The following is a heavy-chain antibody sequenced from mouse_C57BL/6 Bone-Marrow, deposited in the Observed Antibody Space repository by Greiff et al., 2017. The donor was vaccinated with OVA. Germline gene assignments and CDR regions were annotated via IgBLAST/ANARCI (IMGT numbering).Heavy chain of an antibody. CDR1: GFTFSSYA. V-gene: IGHV5-4*03. Sequence: EVMLVESGGGLVKPGGSLKLSCAASGFTFSSYAMSWVRQTPEKRLGWVATISDGGSYTYYPDNVKGRFTISRDNAKNNLYLQMSHLKSEDTAMYYCARGCLLYYAMDYWGQGTSVTVSS. CDR3: ARGCLLYYAMDY. CDR2: ISDGGSYT. J-gene: IGHJ4*01. D-gene: IGHD2-3*01.